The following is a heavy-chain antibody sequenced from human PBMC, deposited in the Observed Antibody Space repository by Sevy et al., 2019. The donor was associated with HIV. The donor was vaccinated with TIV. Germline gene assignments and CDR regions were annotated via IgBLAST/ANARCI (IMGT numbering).Heavy chain of an antibody. J-gene: IGHJ3*02. Sequence: GGSLRLSCTALGFTFGEYAMSCFRRAPGRGRGGEGFIRGKTYGGTPEYAGSVKGRFTISRDDSKSIAYLQMNSLKTEDTAMYYCSREGSEGSVAQPDAFDIWGQGTMVTVSS. D-gene: IGHD6-19*01. CDR1: GFTFGEYA. CDR3: SREGSEGSVAQPDAFDI. V-gene: IGHV3-49*03. CDR2: IRGKTYGGTP.